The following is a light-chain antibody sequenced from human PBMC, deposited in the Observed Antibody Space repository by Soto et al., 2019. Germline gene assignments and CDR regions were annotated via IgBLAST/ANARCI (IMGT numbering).Light chain of an antibody. V-gene: IGKV3-11*01. CDR3: QQRSNWPPT. Sequence: EIVLPQSPAPLSLSPGERATLSCRASQSVSSYLAWYQQNPGQAPRLLIYDASNRATGIPARFSGSGSGTDFTLTISSLEPEDFAVYYCQQRSNWPPTFGPGTKVDIK. CDR2: DAS. CDR1: QSVSSY. J-gene: IGKJ3*01.